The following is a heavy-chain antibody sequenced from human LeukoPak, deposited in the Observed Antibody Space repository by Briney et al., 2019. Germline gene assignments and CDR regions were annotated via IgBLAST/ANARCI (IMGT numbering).Heavy chain of an antibody. CDR2: INEDGSEK. CDR3: VRDRSRTTVTRFDS. CDR1: RFSLSNFW. Sequence: GGSLRLSCVASRFSLSNFWMIWFRQAPGKGLEWVANINEDGSEKNYVDSVKGRFTISRDNAKNSLYLQMSSLRAEDTAVYYCVRDRSRTTVTRFDSWGQGTLATVSS. D-gene: IGHD4-17*01. J-gene: IGHJ4*02. V-gene: IGHV3-7*01.